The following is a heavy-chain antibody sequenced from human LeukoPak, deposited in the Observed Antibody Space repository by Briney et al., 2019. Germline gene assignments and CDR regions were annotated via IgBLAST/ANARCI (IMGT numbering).Heavy chain of an antibody. J-gene: IGHJ4*02. V-gene: IGHV4-34*01. D-gene: IGHD3-22*01. Sequence: SETLSLTCAVYGGSFSGYYWSWIRQPPGKGLEWIGEINHSGSTNYNPSLKSRVTISVDTSKNQFSLKLSSVTAADTAVYYCARGRRYYYASSGYDYWGQGALVTVSS. CDR2: INHSGST. CDR3: ARGRRYYYASSGYDY. CDR1: GGSFSGYY.